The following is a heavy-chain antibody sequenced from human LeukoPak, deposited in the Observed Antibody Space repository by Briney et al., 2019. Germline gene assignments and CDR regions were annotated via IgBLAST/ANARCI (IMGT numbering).Heavy chain of an antibody. CDR3: ARAGYDYVWGSPPLDY. CDR1: GFTFSSYE. Sequence: GGSLRLSSAASGFTFSSYEMNWVRQAPGKGLEWVSYISSSGSTIYYADSVKGRFTISRDNAKNSLYLQMNSLRAEDTAVYYCARAGYDYVWGSPPLDYWGQGTLVTVSS. CDR2: ISSSGSTI. D-gene: IGHD3-16*01. V-gene: IGHV3-48*03. J-gene: IGHJ4*02.